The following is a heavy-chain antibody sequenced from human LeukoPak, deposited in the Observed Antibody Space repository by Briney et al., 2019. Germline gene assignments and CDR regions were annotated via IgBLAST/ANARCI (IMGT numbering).Heavy chain of an antibody. D-gene: IGHD3-22*01. CDR2: IKQDGSEK. Sequence: GGSLRLSCAASGFTFSSYWMSWVRQAPGKGLEWVANIKQDGSEKYYVDSVKGRFTISRDNAKNSLYLQMNSPRAEDTALYYCANQYYDSSGPFDYWGQGTLVTVSS. CDR3: ANQYYDSSGPFDY. CDR1: GFTFSSYW. V-gene: IGHV3-7*03. J-gene: IGHJ4*02.